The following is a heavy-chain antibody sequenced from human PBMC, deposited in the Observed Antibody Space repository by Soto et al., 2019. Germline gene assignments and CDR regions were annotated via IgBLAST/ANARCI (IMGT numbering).Heavy chain of an antibody. D-gene: IGHD1-26*01. J-gene: IGHJ3*02. Sequence: GASVKVSCKASGFSITNYHMHLVRQAPGQGLEWRGVITPLGGATTYAQKFQGRVTMTADMSTSNVHMDLSSLRSDDTAVYYCAREIVGALSRSDALDIWGQGTMVTVSS. CDR3: AREIVGALSRSDALDI. V-gene: IGHV1-46*01. CDR1: GFSITNYH. CDR2: ITPLGGAT.